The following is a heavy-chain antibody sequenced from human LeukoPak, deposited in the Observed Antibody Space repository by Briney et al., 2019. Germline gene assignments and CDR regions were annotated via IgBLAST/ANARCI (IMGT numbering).Heavy chain of an antibody. CDR3: ARGKRHYDFWSGYSPMDV. CDR1: GGSFSGYY. V-gene: IGHV4-34*01. D-gene: IGHD3-3*01. J-gene: IGHJ6*04. Sequence: KPSETLSLTCAVYGGSFSGYYWSWIRQPPRKGLEWIGEINHSGSTNYNPSLKSRVTISVDTSKNQFSLKLSSVTAADTAVYYCARGKRHYDFWSGYSPMDVWGKGTTVTVSS. CDR2: INHSGST.